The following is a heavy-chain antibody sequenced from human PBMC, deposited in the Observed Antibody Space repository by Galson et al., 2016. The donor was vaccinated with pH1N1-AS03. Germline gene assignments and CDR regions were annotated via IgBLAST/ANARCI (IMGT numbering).Heavy chain of an antibody. D-gene: IGHD3-3*01. J-gene: IGHJ3*01. CDR3: SRGKVFWSGCPDDPLDF. Sequence: SLRLSCAASGFSSSGYWMTWVRQAPGKGLDWVANITQDGSETYSVGSVVGRFTISRDNAQNSLFLQLNSRRAADTAVYYWSRGKVFWSGCPDDPLDFCGQGTMVTVSS. CDR2: ITQDGSET. CDR1: GFSSSGYW. V-gene: IGHV3-7*03.